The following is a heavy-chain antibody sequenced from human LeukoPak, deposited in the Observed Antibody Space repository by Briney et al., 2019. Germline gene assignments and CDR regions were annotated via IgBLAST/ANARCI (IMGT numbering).Heavy chain of an antibody. CDR1: GFTFSSYA. D-gene: IGHD3-22*01. Sequence: GGSLRLYCAASGFTFSSYAMSWVRQAPGKGLEWVSAISGSGGSTYYADSVKGRFTISRDNSKNTLYLQMNSLRAEDTAVYYCAKDFYDSSGYYYGVCDYWGQGTLVTVSS. J-gene: IGHJ4*02. CDR3: AKDFYDSSGYYYGVCDY. V-gene: IGHV3-23*01. CDR2: ISGSGGST.